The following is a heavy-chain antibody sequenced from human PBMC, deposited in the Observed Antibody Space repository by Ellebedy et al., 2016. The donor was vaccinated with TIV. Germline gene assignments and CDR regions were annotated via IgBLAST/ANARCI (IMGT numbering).Heavy chain of an antibody. D-gene: IGHD1-1*01. CDR3: ARRTTTGAYTWFDS. CDR1: GGSISSSC. V-gene: IGHV4-4*07. Sequence: SETLSLTXNFSGGSISSSCWAWIRQPAGKGLEWIGRIYTSGSTNYNPSLKSRVTMSIDTSKNQFSLNLNSVTAADTAVYYCARRTTTGAYTWFDSWGQGTLVTVSS. J-gene: IGHJ5*01. CDR2: IYTSGST.